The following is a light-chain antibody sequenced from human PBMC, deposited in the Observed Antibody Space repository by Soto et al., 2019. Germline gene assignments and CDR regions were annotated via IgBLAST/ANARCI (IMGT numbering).Light chain of an antibody. CDR2: VAS. J-gene: IGKJ4*01. CDR1: QSISSY. V-gene: IGKV1-39*01. Sequence: DIQMTQSPSSLSASVGDRVTITCRASQSISSYLSWYQQKPGKAPKLLINVASTLQGGVPSRFSGSGSGTEFTLAISSLQPEDSATYYCQQSFSTPQTFGGGTKVDIK. CDR3: QQSFSTPQT.